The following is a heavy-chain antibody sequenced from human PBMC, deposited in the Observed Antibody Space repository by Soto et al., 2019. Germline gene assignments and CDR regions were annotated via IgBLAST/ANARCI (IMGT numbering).Heavy chain of an antibody. D-gene: IGHD5-12*01. CDR1: GFTFSSYG. J-gene: IGHJ4*02. Sequence: PGGSLRLSCAASGFTFSSYGMHWVRQAPGKGLEWVAVISYDGSNKYYADSVKGRFTISRDNSKNTLYLQMNSLRAEDTAVYYCAKGGVAEMATITGYWGQGTLVTSPQ. V-gene: IGHV3-30*18. CDR2: ISYDGSNK. CDR3: AKGGVAEMATITGY.